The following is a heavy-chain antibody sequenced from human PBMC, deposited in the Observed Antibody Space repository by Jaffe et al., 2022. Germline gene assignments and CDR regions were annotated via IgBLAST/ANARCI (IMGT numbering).Heavy chain of an antibody. CDR3: ARDRSTDCGGDCYKDY. J-gene: IGHJ4*02. Sequence: QVQLVQSGAEVKKPGASVKVSCKASGYTFTSYYMHWVRQAPGQGLEWMGIINPSGGSTSYAQKFQGRVTMTRDTSTSTVYMELSSLRSEDTAVYYCARDRSTDCGGDCYKDYWGQGTLVTVSS. D-gene: IGHD2-21*02. CDR2: INPSGGST. CDR1: GYTFTSYY. V-gene: IGHV1-46*01.